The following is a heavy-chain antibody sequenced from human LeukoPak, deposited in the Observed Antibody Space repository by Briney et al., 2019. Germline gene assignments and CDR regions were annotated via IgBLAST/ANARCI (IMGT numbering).Heavy chain of an antibody. J-gene: IGHJ3*02. Sequence: SQTLSLTRAISGDSVSSNSSSWNWIRHSPPGGLEWPGCTLYRSKWNNDYAVSVKIRITINPDTSKNQFPLQLNTVTPEDAAVYYCAREARELIVVAPGIIDIWGQGTMVTVSS. CDR2: TLYRSKWNN. V-gene: IGHV6-1*01. CDR3: AREARELIVVAPGIIDI. D-gene: IGHD3-22*01. CDR1: GDSVSSNSSS.